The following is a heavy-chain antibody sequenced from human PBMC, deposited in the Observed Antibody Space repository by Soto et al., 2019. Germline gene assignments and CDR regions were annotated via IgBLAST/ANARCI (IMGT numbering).Heavy chain of an antibody. CDR2: IIPIFGTA. CDR1: GGTFSSYA. D-gene: IGHD3-22*01. CDR3: ASNYYDSSGRFDY. V-gene: IGHV1-69*13. J-gene: IGHJ4*02. Sequence: ASVKVSCKASGGTFSSYAISWLRQAPGQGLEWMGGIIPIFGTANYAQKFQGRVTITADESTSTAYMELSSLRSEDTAVYYCASNYYDSSGRFDYWGQGTLVTVSS.